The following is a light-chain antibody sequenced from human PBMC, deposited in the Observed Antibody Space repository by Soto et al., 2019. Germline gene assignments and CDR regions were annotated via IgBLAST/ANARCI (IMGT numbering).Light chain of an antibody. CDR1: VLAKKY. CDR3: YSAAGENRV. CDR2: KDS. V-gene: IGLV3-27*01. Sequence: SYELTQPSSVSVSPGQTARISCSGYVLAKKYARWFQQKPGQAPVMVIYKDSERPSGIPERFSGSSSGTTVTLTISGAQVEDEADYYCYSAAGENRVFGGGTKLTVL. J-gene: IGLJ3*02.